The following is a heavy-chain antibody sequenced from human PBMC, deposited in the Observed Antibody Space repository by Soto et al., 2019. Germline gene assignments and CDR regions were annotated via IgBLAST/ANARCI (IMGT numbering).Heavy chain of an antibody. J-gene: IGHJ1*01. D-gene: IGHD3-22*01. CDR1: GFTFSTYA. CDR2: ISAAGGDT. Sequence: GGSLRLSCAASGFTFSTYAMNWVRQAPGKGLEWVSAISAAGGDTYHADSVKGRFTISRDNSRSTLFLQMNSLRTEDTAAYYCAHPRGYCVFNVYDSWGQGALVTVSS. CDR3: AHPRGYCVFNVYDS. V-gene: IGHV3-23*01.